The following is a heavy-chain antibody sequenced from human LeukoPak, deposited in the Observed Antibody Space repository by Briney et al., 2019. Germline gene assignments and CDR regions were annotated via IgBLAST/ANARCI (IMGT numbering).Heavy chain of an antibody. Sequence: GGSLRLSCAASGFTFSSYAMSWVRQAPGQRLEWLGWINTGNGDTRYSQTFQGRVTTTRDTSASTAYMELSSLRPDDTAVYYCARDMGSGSLHYWGQGTLVTVSS. CDR1: GFTFSSYA. CDR2: INTGNGDT. V-gene: IGHV1-3*04. CDR3: ARDMGSGSLHY. D-gene: IGHD1-26*01. J-gene: IGHJ4*02.